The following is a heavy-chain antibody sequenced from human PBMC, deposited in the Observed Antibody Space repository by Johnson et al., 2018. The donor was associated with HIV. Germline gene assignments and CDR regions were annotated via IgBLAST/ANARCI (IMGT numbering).Heavy chain of an antibody. CDR3: AKSGLFVLVVYAPDVLDI. D-gene: IGHD2-8*02. V-gene: IGHV3-30*18. CDR2: TSYDGTNK. CDR1: GFAFSNFG. J-gene: IGHJ3*02. Sequence: VQLVESGGGVVQPGRSLRLSCAASGFAFSNFGMHWVRQAPGKGLEWVAVTSYDGTNKYYADSVKGRFTISRDNSKNTLYLQMNSLRADDTAVYYCAKSGLFVLVVYAPDVLDIWGQGTMVTVSS.